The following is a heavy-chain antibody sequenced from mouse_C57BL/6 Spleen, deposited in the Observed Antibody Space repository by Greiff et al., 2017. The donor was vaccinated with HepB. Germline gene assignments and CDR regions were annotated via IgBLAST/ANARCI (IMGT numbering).Heavy chain of an antibody. J-gene: IGHJ4*01. D-gene: IGHD2-10*02. V-gene: IGHV1-26*01. Sequence: VQLQQSGPELVKPGASVKISCKASGYTFTDYYMNWVKQSHGKSLEWIGDINPNNGGTSYNQKFKGKATLTVEKSSSTAYMELRSLTSEYSAVYYCARRIPVWAMDYWGQGTSVTVSS. CDR2: INPNNGGT. CDR3: ARRIPVWAMDY. CDR1: GYTFTDYY.